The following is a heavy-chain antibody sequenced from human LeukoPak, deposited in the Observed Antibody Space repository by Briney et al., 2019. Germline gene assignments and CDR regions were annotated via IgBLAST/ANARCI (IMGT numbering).Heavy chain of an antibody. J-gene: IGHJ4*02. CDR2: MNPNSGNT. V-gene: IGHV1-8*01. CDR1: GYTFTSYD. Sequence: GASVKVSCKASGYTFTSYDINWVRQATGQGLEWVGWMNPNSGNTGYAQNFQGRVTMTRNTSISTAYMELSSLRSEDTAVYYCARMSRRSRSLDYWGQGTLVTVSS. D-gene: IGHD1-1*01. CDR3: ARMSRRSRSLDY.